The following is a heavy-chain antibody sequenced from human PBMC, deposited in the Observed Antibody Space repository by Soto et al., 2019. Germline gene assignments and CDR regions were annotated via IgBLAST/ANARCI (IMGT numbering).Heavy chain of an antibody. CDR1: GGSLSGYF. J-gene: IGHJ6*03. V-gene: IGHV4-34*01. CDR3: ASYHYFDFWIGSRHYMDA. CDR2: INHSGST. D-gene: IGHD3-3*01. Sequence: QVHLEQWGAGLLKPSETLSLTCAVYGGSLSGYFWSWVRQSPGKGLEWIGEINHSGSTNYNPSLKSRVIISAYTSKHQFSLRLSSVTAADSVIYYCASYHYFDFWIGSRHYMDAWGRGTTVTVSS.